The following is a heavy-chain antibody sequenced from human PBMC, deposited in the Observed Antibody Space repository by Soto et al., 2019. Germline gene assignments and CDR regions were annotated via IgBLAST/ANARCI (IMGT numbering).Heavy chain of an antibody. CDR2: IYYSGST. CDR1: GGSISSYY. J-gene: IGHJ6*02. CDR3: ARDRSDYDILTGYYDKAPGYGMDV. V-gene: IGHV4-59*01. Sequence: PSETLSLTCTVSGGSISSYYLSWIRQPPGKGLEWIGYIYYSGSTNYNPSLKSRVTISVDTSKNQFSLKLSSVTAADTAVYYCARDRSDYDILTGYYDKAPGYGMDVWGQGTTVTVSS. D-gene: IGHD3-9*01.